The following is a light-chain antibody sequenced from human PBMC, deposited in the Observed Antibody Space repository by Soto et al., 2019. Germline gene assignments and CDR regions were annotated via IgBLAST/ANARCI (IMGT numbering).Light chain of an antibody. J-gene: IGLJ1*01. CDR1: SSDVGGYNY. CDR2: DVS. V-gene: IGLV2-14*03. CDR3: SSDTSSFCV. Sequence: QSVLTQPASVSGSPGQSITISCTGTSSDVGGYNYVSWYQQHPGEAPKLMIYDVSNRPSGVSNRFSGSKSGNTASLTISGLQAEDEADYYCSSDTSSFCVFGTGTKVTVL.